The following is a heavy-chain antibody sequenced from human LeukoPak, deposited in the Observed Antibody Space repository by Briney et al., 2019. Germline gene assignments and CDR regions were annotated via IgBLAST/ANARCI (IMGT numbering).Heavy chain of an antibody. J-gene: IGHJ4*02. V-gene: IGHV1-2*02. D-gene: IGHD6-19*01. CDR3: ASEGIAVAGLDY. CDR1: GYAFTGYY. Sequence: ASVKVSCKASGYAFTGYYMHWVRQAPGQGLEWMGWINPNSGGTNYAQRFQGRVTMTRDTSISTAYMELSRLRSDDTAVYYCASEGIAVAGLDYWGQGTLVTVSS. CDR2: INPNSGGT.